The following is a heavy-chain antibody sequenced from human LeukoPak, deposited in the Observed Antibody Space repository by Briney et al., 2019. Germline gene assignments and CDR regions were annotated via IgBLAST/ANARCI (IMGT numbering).Heavy chain of an antibody. D-gene: IGHD2-15*01. Sequence: GGSLRLSCAASGFTFNNTWMTWVRQAPGKGLEWVGRIKSKTDGGTTDYAAPVKGRFTISRDDSKNTLYLQMNSLKTEDTAVYYCTTAPCSTGSCYPYDAFDIWGQGTMVTVSS. CDR3: TTAPCSTGSCYPYDAFDI. J-gene: IGHJ3*02. V-gene: IGHV3-15*01. CDR1: GFTFNNTW. CDR2: IKSKTDGGTT.